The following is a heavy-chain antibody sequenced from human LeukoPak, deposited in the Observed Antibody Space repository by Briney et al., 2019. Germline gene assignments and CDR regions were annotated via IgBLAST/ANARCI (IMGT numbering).Heavy chain of an antibody. V-gene: IGHV3-21*01. CDR3: AREGSSSWYYFDY. Sequence: GGSLRLSCAASGFTFSSYSRNWLRQAPGKGLEWVSSISSSSSYIYYADSVKGRFTISRDNPKNSLYLQMNSLRAEDTAVYYCAREGSSSWYYFDYWGQGTLVTVSS. D-gene: IGHD6-13*01. J-gene: IGHJ4*02. CDR2: ISSSSSYI. CDR1: GFTFSSYS.